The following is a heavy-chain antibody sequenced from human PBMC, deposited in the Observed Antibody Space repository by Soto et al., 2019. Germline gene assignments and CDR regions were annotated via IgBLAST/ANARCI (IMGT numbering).Heavy chain of an antibody. CDR1: GGSISGFS. CDR3: ARDKITGLFDY. D-gene: IGHD2-8*02. V-gene: IGHV4-59*12. CDR2: ISYIGST. J-gene: IGHJ4*02. Sequence: SETLSLTCTVSGGSISGFSWSWTRQPPGKALEWIGHISYIGSTNYNPSLKSRVTMPVDTSKNQFSLKLTSVTAADTAVYYCARDKITGLFDYWGQGTLVTVS.